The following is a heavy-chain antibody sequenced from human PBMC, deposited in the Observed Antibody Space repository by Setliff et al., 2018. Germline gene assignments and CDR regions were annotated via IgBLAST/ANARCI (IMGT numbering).Heavy chain of an antibody. CDR1: GFTFSNYY. D-gene: IGHD2-21*01. V-gene: IGHV3-11*01. J-gene: IGHJ4*02. CDR3: AREKFPGDWGDY. Sequence: GGSLRLSCAASGFTFSNYYMTWIRQAPGKGLEWISYIHDSGNPTYYADSVKGRFTVSRDNAKNSLYLQMTSLRAEDTAVYYCAREKFPGDWGDYWGQGTLVTVSS. CDR2: IHDSGNPT.